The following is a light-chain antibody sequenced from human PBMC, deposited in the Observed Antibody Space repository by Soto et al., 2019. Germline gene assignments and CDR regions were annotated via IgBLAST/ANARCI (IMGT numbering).Light chain of an antibody. J-gene: IGLJ2*01. CDR3: QTWGTGIHVV. CDR2: LDSDGSH. V-gene: IGLV4-69*01. CDR1: SGHNSYA. Sequence: QLVRTQSPSASASLGASVKLTCTLSSGHNSYAIAWHQQQPEKGPRYLMKLDSDGSHTKGDAIPDRFSGSSSGAERYLTISSLQSEDEADYYCQTWGTGIHVVFGGGTKLTVL.